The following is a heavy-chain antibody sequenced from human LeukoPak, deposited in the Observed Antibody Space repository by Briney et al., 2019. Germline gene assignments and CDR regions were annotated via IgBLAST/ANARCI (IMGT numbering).Heavy chain of an antibody. Sequence: GGSLRLSCAASGLTVSSNYMSWVRQAPGKGLEWVSVIYSGGSTYYADSVKGRFTISRDNSKNTLYLQMNSLRAEDTAVYYCARLPLDDSSGYYYYFDYWGQGTLVTVSS. D-gene: IGHD3-22*01. V-gene: IGHV3-53*01. CDR2: IYSGGST. CDR3: ARLPLDDSSGYYYYFDY. J-gene: IGHJ4*02. CDR1: GLTVSSNY.